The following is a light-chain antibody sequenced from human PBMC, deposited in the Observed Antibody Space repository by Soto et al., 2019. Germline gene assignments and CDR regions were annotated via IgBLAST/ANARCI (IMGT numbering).Light chain of an antibody. Sequence: QSALTQPPSASGSPGQSVTISCTGTSSTIGDFNSVSWYQHHPDKAPKLVIYEVNKRPSGVPDRFSGSKSGNTASLTVSGXQAEDEADYYCSSYXGSNXXFGGG. CDR2: EVN. J-gene: IGLJ2*01. CDR1: SSTIGDFNS. V-gene: IGLV2-8*01. CDR3: SSYXGSNXX.